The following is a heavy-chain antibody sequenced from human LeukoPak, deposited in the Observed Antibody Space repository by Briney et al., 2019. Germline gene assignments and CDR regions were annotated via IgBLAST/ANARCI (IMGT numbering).Heavy chain of an antibody. CDR1: GFTFSSYA. D-gene: IGHD6-19*01. CDR3: AKDQHIAVAGTYEQRQYYFDY. J-gene: IGHJ4*02. Sequence: GGSLRLSCAASGFTFSSYAMSWVRQAPGKGLEWVSAISGSGGSTYYADSVKGRFTISRDNSKNTLYLQMSSLRAEDTAVYYCAKDQHIAVAGTYEQRQYYFDYWGQGTLVTVSS. V-gene: IGHV3-23*01. CDR2: ISGSGGST.